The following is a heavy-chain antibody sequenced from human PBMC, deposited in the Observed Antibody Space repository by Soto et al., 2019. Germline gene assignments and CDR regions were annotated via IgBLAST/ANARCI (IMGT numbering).Heavy chain of an antibody. CDR1: GGSITNFH. CDR2: VYFSGST. J-gene: IGHJ4*02. V-gene: IGHV4-59*01. Sequence: SETLSLTCTVSGGSITNFHWSWIRQPPGKGLEWIGYVYFSGSTKYNPSFKSRVTMSIDTSKNEFSLRLISVTAADSAAYFCAAYDSEGYFDYWGQGALVTVSS. D-gene: IGHD3-22*01. CDR3: AAYDSEGYFDY.